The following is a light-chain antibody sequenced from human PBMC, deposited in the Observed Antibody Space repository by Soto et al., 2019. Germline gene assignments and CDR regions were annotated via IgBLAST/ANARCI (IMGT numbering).Light chain of an antibody. J-gene: IGLJ1*01. V-gene: IGLV2-14*01. CDR1: SRDVGGYNY. CDR2: DVN. CDR3: SSYTSSSTLYV. Sequence: QSALTQPASVSGSPGQSITISCTGTSRDVGGYNYVSWYQQHPGKATKLMIYDVNNRPSGVSNRFSGSKSGNTASLTISGLQAEDEADYYCSSYTSSSTLYVFGTGTKVTVL.